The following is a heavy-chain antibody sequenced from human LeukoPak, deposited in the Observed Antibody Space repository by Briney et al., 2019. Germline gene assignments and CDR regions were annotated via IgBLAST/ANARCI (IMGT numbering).Heavy chain of an antibody. CDR2: ISAYNGNT. CDR3: ARDTTKFYYYYMDV. D-gene: IGHD1-1*01. CDR1: GYTFTSYG. J-gene: IGHJ6*03. V-gene: IGHV1-18*01. Sequence: ASVKVSCKASGYTFTSYGISWVRQAPGQGLEWMGWISAYNGNTNYAQKLQGRVTMTTDTSTSTAHMELRSLRSDDTAVYYCARDTTKFYYYYMDVWGKGTTVTVSS.